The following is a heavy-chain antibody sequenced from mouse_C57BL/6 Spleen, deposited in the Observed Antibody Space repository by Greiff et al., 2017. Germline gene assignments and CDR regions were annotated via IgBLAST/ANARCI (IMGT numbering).Heavy chain of an antibody. CDR1: GFTFSDYY. V-gene: IGHV5-16*01. CDR2: INYDGSST. D-gene: IGHD1-1*01. CDR3: ARGGFYYGSSYGVDY. Sequence: DVKLVESEGGLVQPGSSMKLSCTASGFTFSDYYMAWVRQVPEKGLEWVANINYDGSSTYYLDSLKSRFIISRDNAKNILYLQMSSLKSEDTATYYCARGGFYYGSSYGVDYWGQGTTLTVSS. J-gene: IGHJ2*01.